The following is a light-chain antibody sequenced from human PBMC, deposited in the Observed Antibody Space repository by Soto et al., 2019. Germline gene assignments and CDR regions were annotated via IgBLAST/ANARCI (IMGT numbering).Light chain of an antibody. V-gene: IGLV2-14*01. J-gene: IGLJ1*01. CDR3: SSYASSSPYV. CDR2: DVS. Sequence: QPALTQPASVSGFPGQSSTITCTGTSSDVGGYNYVSWYQQHPGKAPKLMIYDVSNRPSGVSNRFSGSKSGNTASLTISGLQAEDEADYYCSSYASSSPYVFGTGTRSPS. CDR1: SSDVGGYNY.